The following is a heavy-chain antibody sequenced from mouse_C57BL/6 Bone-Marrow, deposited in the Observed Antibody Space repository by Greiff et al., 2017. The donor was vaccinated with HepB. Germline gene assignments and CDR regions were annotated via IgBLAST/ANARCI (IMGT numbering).Heavy chain of an antibody. CDR3: ARYLAMDY. J-gene: IGHJ4*01. CDR2: ISYDGSN. D-gene: IGHD5-1*01. V-gene: IGHV3-6*01. Sequence: EVQVVESGPGLVKPSQSLSLTCSVTGYSITSGYYWNWIRQFPGNKLEWMGYISYDGSNNYNPSLKNRISITRDTSKNQFFLKLNSVTTEDTATYYCARYLAMDYWGQGTSVTVSS. CDR1: GYSITSGYY.